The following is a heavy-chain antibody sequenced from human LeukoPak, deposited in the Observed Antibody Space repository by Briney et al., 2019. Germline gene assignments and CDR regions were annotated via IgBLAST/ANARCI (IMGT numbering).Heavy chain of an antibody. CDR3: AKHYYDSSGTPRYFDY. CDR2: IGGTNGRT. CDR1: GFTFSSYA. Sequence: GGSLRLSCAASGFTFSSYAMSWVRQAPGKGLEWVSAIGGTNGRTYYADSVKGRFTISRDNSKNTLCLQMNSLRDEDTAVYYCAKHYYDSSGTPRYFDYWGQGTLVTVSS. D-gene: IGHD3-22*01. V-gene: IGHV3-23*01. J-gene: IGHJ4*02.